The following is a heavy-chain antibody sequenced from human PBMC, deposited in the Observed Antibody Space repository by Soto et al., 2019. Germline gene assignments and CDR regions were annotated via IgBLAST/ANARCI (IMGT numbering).Heavy chain of an antibody. CDR1: GFTFSSYG. CDR3: ARVGTHIVGASDY. V-gene: IGHV3-33*01. D-gene: IGHD1-26*01. Sequence: QVQLVESGGGVVQPGRSLRLSCAASGFTFSSYGMHWVRQAPGKGLEWVAVIWYDGSNKYYADSVKGRFTISRDNSKNTLYLQMNSLRAEDTAVYYCARVGTHIVGASDYWGQGTLVTVSS. CDR2: IWYDGSNK. J-gene: IGHJ4*02.